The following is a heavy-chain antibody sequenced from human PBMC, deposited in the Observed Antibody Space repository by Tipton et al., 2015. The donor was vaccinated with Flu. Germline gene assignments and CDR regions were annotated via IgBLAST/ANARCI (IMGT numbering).Heavy chain of an antibody. D-gene: IGHD4-17*01. CDR1: GDSISRSSY. J-gene: IGHJ5*02. CDR3: ARDYGDFNWFDP. CDR2: IYTSGST. Sequence: TLSLTCTVSGDSISRSSYWSWIRQPAGKGLEWIGRIYTSGSTNYNPSLESRVTISLDTSKNQFSLRLNSVTAADTAVYYCARDYGDFNWFDPWGQGTLVTVSS. V-gene: IGHV4-61*02.